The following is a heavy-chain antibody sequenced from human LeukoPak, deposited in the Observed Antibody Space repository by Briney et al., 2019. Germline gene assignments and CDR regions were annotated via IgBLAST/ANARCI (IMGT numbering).Heavy chain of an antibody. CDR1: GFTFDDYA. J-gene: IGHJ4*02. CDR3: AKTIYYDSSGPFDY. D-gene: IGHD3-22*01. CDR2: ISGDGGST. V-gene: IGHV3-43*02. Sequence: GGSLRLSCAASGFTFDDYAMHWVRQAPGKGLEWVSLISGDGGSTYYADSVKGRFTISRDNSKNSLYLQMNSLRAEDTAVYYCAKTIYYDSSGPFDYWGQGTLVTVSS.